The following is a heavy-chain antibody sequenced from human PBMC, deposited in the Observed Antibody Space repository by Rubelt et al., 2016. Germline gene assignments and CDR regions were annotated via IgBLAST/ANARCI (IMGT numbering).Heavy chain of an antibody. D-gene: IGHD6-13*01. CDR1: GYTFTGYY. CDR3: ARGYSSSWYDY. Sequence: QVQLVQSGAEVKKPGASVKVSCKASGYTFTGYYMHWVRQAPGQGLEWMGWINPNSGVTNCAQKFQGRVTMTRDTSISTAYMELSRVRSDDTAVYYCARGYSSSWYDYWGQGTLDTVSS. CDR2: INPNSGVT. J-gene: IGHJ4*02. V-gene: IGHV1-2*02.